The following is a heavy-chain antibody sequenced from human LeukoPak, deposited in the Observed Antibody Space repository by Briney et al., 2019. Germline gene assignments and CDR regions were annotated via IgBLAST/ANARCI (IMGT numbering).Heavy chain of an antibody. CDR1: GGSFSGYY. J-gene: IGHJ5*02. CDR2: INHSGST. Sequence: PSETLSLTCAVYGGSFSGYYWSWIRQPPGKGLEWIGEINHSGSTNYNPSLKSRVTISVDTSKNQFSLKLSSVTAADTAVYYCARRPSVYGSGSYCWFDPWGQGTLVTVSS. V-gene: IGHV4-34*01. D-gene: IGHD3-10*01. CDR3: ARRPSVYGSGSYCWFDP.